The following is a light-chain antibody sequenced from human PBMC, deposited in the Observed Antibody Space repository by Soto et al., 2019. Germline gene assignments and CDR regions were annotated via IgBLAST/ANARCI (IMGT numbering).Light chain of an antibody. Sequence: QSVLTQPPSVSAAPGQKVTISCSGSSSNIGSNYVSWYQQLPETAPRLLIYDNNKWPSGIPDRFSGSKSGTSATLGITGLQTGDEADYYCGTWDSSLSAGVVFGGGTKLTVL. CDR3: GTWDSSLSAGVV. CDR2: DNN. J-gene: IGLJ2*01. CDR1: SSNIGSNY. V-gene: IGLV1-51*01.